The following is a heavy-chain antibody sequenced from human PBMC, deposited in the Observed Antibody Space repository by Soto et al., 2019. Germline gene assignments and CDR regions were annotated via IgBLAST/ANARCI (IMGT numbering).Heavy chain of an antibody. J-gene: IGHJ4*02. Sequence: EVQLVESGGGLVKPGGSLRLSCAASGFTFSSFGMNWVRQAPGKGLEWVSSISSGSSYTYYADSVKGRFTISRDNAKNSLYLQMNSLRAEDTAVYYCARGGSSNPYHFDYWGQGTLVTVSS. D-gene: IGHD6-13*01. CDR1: GFTFSSFG. CDR3: ARGGSSNPYHFDY. CDR2: ISSGSSYT. V-gene: IGHV3-21*06.